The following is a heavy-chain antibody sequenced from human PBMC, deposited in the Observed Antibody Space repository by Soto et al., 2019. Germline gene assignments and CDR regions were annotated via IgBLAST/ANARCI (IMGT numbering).Heavy chain of an antibody. CDR3: ARASPLSPIDS. J-gene: IGHJ4*02. Sequence: ETLSLTCSVSGGSINSYWWSWTRQPAGKGLEWIGRVYSSGTTDYNPSLNSRATLSVETSKNQFSLKLSPVTAADTAVYYCARASPLSPIDSWGQGTLVTVSS. CDR1: GGSINSYW. V-gene: IGHV4-4*07. CDR2: VYSSGTT.